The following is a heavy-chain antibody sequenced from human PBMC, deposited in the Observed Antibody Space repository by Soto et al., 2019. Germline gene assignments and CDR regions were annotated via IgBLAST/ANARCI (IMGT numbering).Heavy chain of an antibody. Sequence: SETLSLTCTVSGGSISSSSYYWGWIRQPPGKGLEWIGSIYYSGSTYYNPSPKSRVTISVDTSKNQFSLKLSSVTAADTAVYYCARQNYGDWYYGMDVWGQGTTVTVSS. J-gene: IGHJ6*02. CDR2: IYYSGST. CDR1: GGSISSSSYY. V-gene: IGHV4-39*01. D-gene: IGHD4-17*01. CDR3: ARQNYGDWYYGMDV.